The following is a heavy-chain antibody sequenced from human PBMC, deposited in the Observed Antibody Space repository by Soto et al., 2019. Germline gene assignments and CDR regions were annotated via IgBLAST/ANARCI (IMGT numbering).Heavy chain of an antibody. CDR2: INPSGGST. CDR1: GYTFTSYY. J-gene: IGHJ6*02. CDR3: ARARGIAAAGIGLYYHYGMDV. V-gene: IGHV1-46*03. Sequence: QVQLVQSGAEVKKPGASVKVSCKASGYTFTSYYMHWVRQAPGQGLEWMGIINPSGGSTSYAQKFQGRVTMTRQTSTSTVYMELSSLRSEATAVYYCARARGIAAAGIGLYYHYGMDVWGQGTTVTVSS. D-gene: IGHD6-13*01.